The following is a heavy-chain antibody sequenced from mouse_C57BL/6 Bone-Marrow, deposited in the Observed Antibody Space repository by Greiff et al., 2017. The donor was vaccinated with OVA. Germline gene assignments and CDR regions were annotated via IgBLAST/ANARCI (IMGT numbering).Heavy chain of an antibody. Sequence: EVKLVESGPELVKPGASVKISCKASGYSFTDYNMNWVKQSNGKSLEWIGVINPNYGTPSYNEKFKGKATLTVDQSSSTAYMQLNSLTSEDSAVYYCARHGHYEYDDGDVSYAMDYWGQGTSVTVSS. D-gene: IGHD2-4*01. CDR2: INPNYGTP. CDR3: ARHGHYEYDDGDVSYAMDY. CDR1: GYSFTDYN. J-gene: IGHJ4*01. V-gene: IGHV1-39*01.